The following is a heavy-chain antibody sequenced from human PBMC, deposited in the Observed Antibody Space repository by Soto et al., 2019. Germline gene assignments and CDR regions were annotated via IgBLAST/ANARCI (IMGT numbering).Heavy chain of an antibody. V-gene: IGHV4-31*03. Sequence: QVQLQESGPGLVKPSQTLSLTCTVSGGSISSGAYYWSWIRQHPGKGLEWIGYIYYSGSTYYKPSHKSRVTISVDMSKNQFSLKLSSVTAADTAVYYCARGHSSSGNYYYYGMNVWGEGTTVTVSS. J-gene: IGHJ6*04. CDR2: IYYSGST. D-gene: IGHD6-13*01. CDR1: GGSISSGAYY. CDR3: ARGHSSSGNYYYYGMNV.